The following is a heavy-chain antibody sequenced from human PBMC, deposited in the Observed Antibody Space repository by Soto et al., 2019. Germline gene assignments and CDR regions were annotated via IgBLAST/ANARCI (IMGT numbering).Heavy chain of an antibody. J-gene: IGHJ6*02. V-gene: IGHV3-23*01. CDR2: ISRSGEST. CDR3: AKLAFSGYYYYGMEV. CDR1: RFTFSTYV. D-gene: IGHD3-16*01. Sequence: GGSLRLSCAASRFTFSTYVMTWVRQAPGKGLEWVSAISRSGESTYYADSVKGRFTISRDNSKNMLYVEMNSLRAEDTAVYYCAKLAFSGYYYYGMEVCGQATTVSVS.